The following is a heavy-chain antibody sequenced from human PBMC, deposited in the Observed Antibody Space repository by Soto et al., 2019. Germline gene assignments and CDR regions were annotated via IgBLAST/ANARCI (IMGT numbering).Heavy chain of an antibody. V-gene: IGHV3-21*01. CDR3: ARDVSGSGSRNY. D-gene: IGHD1-26*01. J-gene: IGHJ4*02. CDR2: ISSSSSYI. CDR1: GFTFSSYS. Sequence: EVQLVESGGGLVKPGGSLRLSCAGSGFTFSSYSMNWVRQAPGKGLEWVSSISSSSSYIYYADSVKGRFTISRDNAKNSLYLQMNSLRAEDTAVYYCARDVSGSGSRNYWGQGTLVTVSS.